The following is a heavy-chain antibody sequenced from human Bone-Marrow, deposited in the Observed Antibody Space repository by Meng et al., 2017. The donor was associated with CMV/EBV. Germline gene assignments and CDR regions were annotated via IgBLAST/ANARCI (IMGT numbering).Heavy chain of an antibody. CDR3: ARVRDYGMDV. J-gene: IGHJ6*02. D-gene: IGHD3-10*01. CDR1: GFTFSSHE. Sequence: GESLKISCAASGFTFSSHEMNWVRQAPGKGLEWVSYISSSGSTIYYADSVKGRFTISRDNAKNSLYLQMNSLRAEDTAVYYCARVRDYGMDVWGQGTTVTVSS. V-gene: IGHV3-48*03. CDR2: ISSSGSTI.